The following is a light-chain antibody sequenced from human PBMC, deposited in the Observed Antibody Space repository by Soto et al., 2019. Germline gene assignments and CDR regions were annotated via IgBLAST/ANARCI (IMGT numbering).Light chain of an antibody. J-gene: IGLJ1*01. Sequence: ALAQPRSVSGSPGQSVTISCTGPTIDVDSSNYVSWYQQHPGKAPKLMIYDVSERPSGVPDRFSGSKSGSTPSLTISGLQAEDEADYYCCSYATSFAVFGRGTKVTVL. CDR1: TIDVDSSNY. CDR3: CSYATSFAV. V-gene: IGLV2-11*01. CDR2: DVS.